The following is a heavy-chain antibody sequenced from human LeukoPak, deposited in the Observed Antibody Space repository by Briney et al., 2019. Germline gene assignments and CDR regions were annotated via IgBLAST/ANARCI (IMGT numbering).Heavy chain of an antibody. J-gene: IGHJ4*02. CDR3: ARGHYDILTGPRPFDY. CDR1: GFTFSDYY. V-gene: IGHV3-11*01. Sequence: GGSLRLSCAASGFTFSDYYMSWTRQAPGKGLEWVSYISSSGSTIYYADSVKGRFTISRDNAKNSLYLQMNSLRAEDTAVYYCARGHYDILTGPRPFDYWGQGTLVTVSS. D-gene: IGHD3-9*01. CDR2: ISSSGSTI.